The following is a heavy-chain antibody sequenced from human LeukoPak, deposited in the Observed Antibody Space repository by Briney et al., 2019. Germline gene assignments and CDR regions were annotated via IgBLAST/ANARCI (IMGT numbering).Heavy chain of an antibody. CDR3: ARDGMTTVVTGAFDI. Sequence: AASVNVSCKASGGTFSSYAISWVRQAPGQGLEWMGGIIPIFGTANYAQKFQGRVTITADESTSTAYMELSSLRSEDTAVYYCARDGMTTVVTGAFDIWGQGTMVTVSS. CDR1: GGTFSSYA. D-gene: IGHD4-23*01. CDR2: IIPIFGTA. V-gene: IGHV1-69*13. J-gene: IGHJ3*02.